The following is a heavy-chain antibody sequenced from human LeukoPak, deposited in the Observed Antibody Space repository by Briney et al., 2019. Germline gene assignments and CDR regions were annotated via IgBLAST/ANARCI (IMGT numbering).Heavy chain of an antibody. Sequence: ASVKVSCKASGYTFTSYDINWVRQATGQGLEWMGWMNPNSGNTGYAQKFQGRVTMTRNTSISTAYMELSSLRSEDTAVYYCAREYYYDSSGYSSAFDIWGQGTMVTVSS. D-gene: IGHD3-22*01. CDR3: AREYYYDSSGYSSAFDI. V-gene: IGHV1-8*01. J-gene: IGHJ3*02. CDR1: GYTFTSYD. CDR2: MNPNSGNT.